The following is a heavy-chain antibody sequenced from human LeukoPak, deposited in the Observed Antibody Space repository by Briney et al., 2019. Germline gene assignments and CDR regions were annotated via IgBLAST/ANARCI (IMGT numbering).Heavy chain of an antibody. D-gene: IGHD4-11*01. CDR1: GGSISSYY. CDR2: IYYSGST. V-gene: IGHV4-59*01. J-gene: IGHJ4*02. Sequence: PSETLSLTCTVSGGSISSYYWSWIRQPPGKGLEWIGYIYYSGSTYYNPSLKSRVTISVDTSKNQFSLKLRSVTAADTAVYYCAREGVTMIDYWGQGTLVTVSS. CDR3: AREGVTMIDY.